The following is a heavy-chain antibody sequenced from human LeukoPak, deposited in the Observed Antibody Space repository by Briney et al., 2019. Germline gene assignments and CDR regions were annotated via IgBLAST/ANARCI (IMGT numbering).Heavy chain of an antibody. J-gene: IGHJ4*02. V-gene: IGHV4-59*01. CDR2: IYSSGNT. CDR3: ARLRWQLVGPYFDY. D-gene: IGHD1-26*01. CDR1: GDSISTYY. Sequence: SETLSLTCSFSGDSISTYYWSWIRQSPGKGLEWIGHIYSSGNTDYNSSLKSRVPISVDTSKSQFSLRLSSVTATDTAVYYCARLRWQLVGPYFDYWGQGILVTVSS.